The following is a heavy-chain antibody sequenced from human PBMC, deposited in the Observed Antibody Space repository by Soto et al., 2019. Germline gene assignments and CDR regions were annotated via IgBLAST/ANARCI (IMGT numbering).Heavy chain of an antibody. CDR3: ASGYYDFWSGYYGPFDY. V-gene: IGHV1-18*01. CDR1: GYTFTSYG. Sequence: GASVKVSCKASGYTFTSYGISWVRQAPGQGLEWMGWISAYNGNTNYAQKLQGRVTMTTDTSTSTAYMELRSLRSDDAAVYYCASGYYDFWSGYYGPFDYWGKGTLVTVAS. CDR2: ISAYNGNT. D-gene: IGHD3-3*01. J-gene: IGHJ4*02.